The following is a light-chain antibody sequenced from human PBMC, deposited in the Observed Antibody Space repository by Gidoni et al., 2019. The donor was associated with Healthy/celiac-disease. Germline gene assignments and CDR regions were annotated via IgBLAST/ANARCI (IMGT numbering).Light chain of an antibody. J-gene: IGKJ2*01. CDR3: QQYGSSPQYT. CDR2: GAS. Sequence: EIVLTQSPGTLSLSPGERATLSCRASQSVSSSYLAWYQQKPGQAPSLLIYGASSRATGIPDRFSGSGSGTDFTLTISRLEPEDFAVYYCQQYGSSPQYTFGQXTKLEIK. CDR1: QSVSSSY. V-gene: IGKV3-20*01.